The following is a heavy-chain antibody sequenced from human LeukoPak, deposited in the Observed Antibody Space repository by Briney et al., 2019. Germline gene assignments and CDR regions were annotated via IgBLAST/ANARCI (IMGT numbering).Heavy chain of an antibody. CDR2: ISGSGDST. CDR1: GFTFSSYA. V-gene: IGHV3-23*01. Sequence: GGPLRLSCAASGFTFSSYAMSWVRQAPGQGLEWVSAISGSGDSTYYADSVKGRFTISRDNSKNKLYLQMNSLRAEDTAVYYCAKTANYDILTGYYKEDAFDIWGQGTMVTVSS. J-gene: IGHJ3*02. D-gene: IGHD3-9*01. CDR3: AKTANYDILTGYYKEDAFDI.